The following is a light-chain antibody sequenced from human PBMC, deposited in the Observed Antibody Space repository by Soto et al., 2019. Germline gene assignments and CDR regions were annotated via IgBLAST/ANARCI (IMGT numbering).Light chain of an antibody. Sequence: EIVLTQSPATLSLSPGERATLSCRASQSVSSYLAWYQQKPGQAPRLLIYDASNRATGIPARFSGSGSGTDFTLTISSLEPEDFAVYYCQPRSNWYAFGQGTKLEI. V-gene: IGKV3-11*01. J-gene: IGKJ2*01. CDR1: QSVSSY. CDR3: QPRSNWYA. CDR2: DAS.